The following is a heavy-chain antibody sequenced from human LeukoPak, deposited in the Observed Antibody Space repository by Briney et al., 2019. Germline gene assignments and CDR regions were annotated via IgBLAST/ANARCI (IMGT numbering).Heavy chain of an antibody. CDR2: IYYSGST. V-gene: IGHV4-59*08. J-gene: IGHJ4*02. Sequence: SETLSLTCTVSGGSISSYYWSWIRQPPGKGLEWIGYIYYSGSTNYNPSLKSRVTISVDTSKNQFSPKLSSVTAADTAVYYCARGIDDYSNYFDYWGQGTLVTVSS. CDR3: ARGIDDYSNYFDY. CDR1: GGSISSYY. D-gene: IGHD4-11*01.